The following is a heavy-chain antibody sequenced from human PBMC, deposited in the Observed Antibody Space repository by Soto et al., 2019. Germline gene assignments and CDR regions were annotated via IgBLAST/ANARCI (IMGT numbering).Heavy chain of an antibody. D-gene: IGHD4-17*01. CDR2: IYYSGST. J-gene: IGHJ4*02. CDR3: ARFKRHDYGDYYFDY. V-gene: IGHV4-59*01. Sequence: SETLSLTCTVSGGSISSYYWSWIRQPPGKGLEWIGYIYYSGSTNYNPSLKSRVTISVDTSKNQFSLKLSSVTAADTAVYYCARFKRHDYGDYYFDYWGQGTLVTVSS. CDR1: GGSISSYY.